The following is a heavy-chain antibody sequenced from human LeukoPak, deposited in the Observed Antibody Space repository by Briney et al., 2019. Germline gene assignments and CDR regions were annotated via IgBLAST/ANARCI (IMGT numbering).Heavy chain of an antibody. Sequence: SETLSLTCTVSGGSISSYYWSWIRQPPGKGLEWIGYIYYSGSTNYNPSLKNRVAMSVDTSKNQFSLKLSSVTAADTAVYYCARGTGWFGYWGQGTLVTVSS. CDR1: GGSISSYY. CDR3: ARGTGWFGY. D-gene: IGHD6-19*01. V-gene: IGHV4-59*01. CDR2: IYYSGST. J-gene: IGHJ4*02.